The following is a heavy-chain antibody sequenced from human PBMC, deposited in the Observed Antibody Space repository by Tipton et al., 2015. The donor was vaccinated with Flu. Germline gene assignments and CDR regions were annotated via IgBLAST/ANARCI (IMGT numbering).Heavy chain of an antibody. Sequence: TLSLTCTVSGGSISSSSYYWGWIRQPPGKGLEWIGSIYYSGRTYYNPSLKSRVTISVDTSKNQFTLKLSSVTAADTAVYYCARDLRLGIAVAGFDPWGQGTLVTVSS. CDR2: IYYSGRT. D-gene: IGHD6-19*01. J-gene: IGHJ5*02. V-gene: IGHV4-39*06. CDR3: ARDLRLGIAVAGFDP. CDR1: GGSISSSSYY.